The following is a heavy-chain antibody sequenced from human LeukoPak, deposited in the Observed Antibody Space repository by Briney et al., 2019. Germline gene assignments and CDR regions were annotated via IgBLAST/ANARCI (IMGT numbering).Heavy chain of an antibody. CDR3: ATNRERITLFGVVSPFDY. V-gene: IGHV1-24*01. CDR1: GYNLTELS. D-gene: IGHD3-3*01. J-gene: IGHJ4*02. Sequence: ASVKVSCKVSGYNLTELSMHWVRQAPGKGLEWMGGFDPEDGETIYAQKFQGRVTMTEDTSTDTAYMELSSLRSEDTAVYYCATNRERITLFGVVSPFDYWGQGTLVTVSS. CDR2: FDPEDGET.